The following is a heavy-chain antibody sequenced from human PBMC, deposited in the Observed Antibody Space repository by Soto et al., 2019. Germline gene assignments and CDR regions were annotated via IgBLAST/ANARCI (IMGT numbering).Heavy chain of an antibody. CDR2: ISYDGSDK. D-gene: IGHD3-22*01. V-gene: IGHV3-30-3*01. J-gene: IGHJ3*01. CDR3: ARDYYNDISGRPLNAFDV. CDR1: GFTFSSYA. Sequence: GGSLRLSCAASGFTFSSYAMHWVRQAPGKGLEWVALISYDGSDKDYADSVKGRFTISRDNSRNTLFLQMNSLRAEDTAVYYCARDYYNDISGRPLNAFDVWGQGTMVT.